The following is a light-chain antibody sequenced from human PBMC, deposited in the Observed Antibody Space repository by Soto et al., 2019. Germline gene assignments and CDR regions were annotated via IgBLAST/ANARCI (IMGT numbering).Light chain of an antibody. CDR1: QSVSSSY. V-gene: IGKV3-20*01. CDR3: QQYGSSWT. Sequence: EIVLTQSPGTLSLSPGERATLSCRASQSVSSSYLAWYQQNPGQAPRLLIYCASSRATGIPDRFSGSGSGTDFTLTISRLEPEDFAVYYCQQYGSSWTFGQGTKVDIK. J-gene: IGKJ1*01. CDR2: CAS.